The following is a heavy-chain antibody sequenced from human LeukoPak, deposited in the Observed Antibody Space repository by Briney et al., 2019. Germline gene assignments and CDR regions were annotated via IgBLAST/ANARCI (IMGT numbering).Heavy chain of an antibody. CDR1: GGPVRGYY. D-gene: IGHD2-21*02. V-gene: IGHV4-59*08. CDR2: IFYSGTT. J-gene: IGHJ4*02. Sequence: SETLSLTCTVSGGPVRGYYWSWIRQSPAKGLEWIGYIFYSGTTLYSPSLKSRVTMSVDTSENQFSLKLTSVTAADTAVYYCARHDVVPVIRRGFDFWGQGILVTVSS. CDR3: ARHDVVPVIRRGFDF.